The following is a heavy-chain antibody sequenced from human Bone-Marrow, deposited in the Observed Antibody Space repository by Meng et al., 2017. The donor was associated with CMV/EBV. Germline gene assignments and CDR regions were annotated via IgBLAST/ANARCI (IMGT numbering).Heavy chain of an antibody. Sequence: ETLSLTCTVSGGSISSYYWSWVRQAPGKGLEWVGRIKSKTDGGTTDYAAPVKGRFTISRDDSKNTLYLQMNSLKTEDTAVYYCTTDLWVNFDYWGQGTLVTVSS. CDR2: IKSKTDGGTT. CDR1: GGSISSYY. D-gene: IGHD2-21*01. CDR3: TTDLWVNFDY. J-gene: IGHJ4*02. V-gene: IGHV3-15*01.